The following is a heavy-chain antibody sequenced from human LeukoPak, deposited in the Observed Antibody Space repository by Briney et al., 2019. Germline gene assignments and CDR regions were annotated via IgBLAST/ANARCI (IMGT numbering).Heavy chain of an antibody. V-gene: IGHV4-34*01. J-gene: IGHJ4*02. D-gene: IGHD2-15*01. CDR2: INHSGST. Sequence: SETLSLTCAVYGGSFSGYYWSWIRQPPGKGLEWIGEINHSGSTNYSPSLKSRVTISVDTSKNQFSLKLSSVTAADTAVYYCARGRIVVVVAATLFDYWGQGTLVTVSS. CDR3: ARGRIVVVVAATLFDY. CDR1: GGSFSGYY.